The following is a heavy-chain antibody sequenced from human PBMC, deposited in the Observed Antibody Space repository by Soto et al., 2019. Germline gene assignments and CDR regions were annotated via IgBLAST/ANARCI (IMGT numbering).Heavy chain of an antibody. J-gene: IGHJ5*02. CDR3: ARGSLRFFRSPGWFDL. CDR1: GGTFSSYA. Sequence: SVKVSCKASGGTFSSYAISWVRQAPGQGLEWMGGIIPIFGTANYAQKFQGRVTITADESTSTAYMELSSLRSEDTAVYYCARGSLRFFRSPGWFDLRGQGTLVTVSS. D-gene: IGHD3-3*01. V-gene: IGHV1-69*13. CDR2: IIPIFGTA.